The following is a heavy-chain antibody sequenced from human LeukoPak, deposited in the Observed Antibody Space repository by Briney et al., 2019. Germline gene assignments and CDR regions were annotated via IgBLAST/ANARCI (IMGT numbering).Heavy chain of an antibody. CDR3: AIHIAVAGNEGGWFDP. Sequence: ASVKVSCKASGYTFAGYYMHWVRQAPGQGLEWMGWINPNSGGTNYAQKFQGRVTMTRDTSISTAYMELSRLRSDDTAVYYCAIHIAVAGNEGGWFDPWGQGTLVTVSS. CDR1: GYTFAGYY. V-gene: IGHV1-2*02. J-gene: IGHJ5*02. D-gene: IGHD6-19*01. CDR2: INPNSGGT.